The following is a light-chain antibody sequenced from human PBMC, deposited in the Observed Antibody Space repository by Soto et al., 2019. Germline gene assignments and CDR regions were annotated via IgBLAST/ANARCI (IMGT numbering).Light chain of an antibody. Sequence: QSALTQPASVSGSPGQSITLSCTGTSSDIGGYDYVSWYQRHPGKAPKLIIYDVNNRPSGVSNRFSGSKSGNTASLTISGLQGEDEADYYCTSYASGSSHVVFGGGTKLTVI. CDR2: DVN. CDR1: SSDIGGYDY. V-gene: IGLV2-14*01. CDR3: TSYASGSSHVV. J-gene: IGLJ2*01.